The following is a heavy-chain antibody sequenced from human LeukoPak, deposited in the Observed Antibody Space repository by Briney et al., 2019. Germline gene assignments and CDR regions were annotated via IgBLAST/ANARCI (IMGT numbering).Heavy chain of an antibody. V-gene: IGHV1-69*06. D-gene: IGHD3-3*01. CDR3: ARHSSRDQYYAFDF. J-gene: IGHJ4*02. CDR2: IIPIFGTA. CDR1: VGTFSSYA. Sequence: SVKVSCKASVGTFSSYAISWLRQAPGQGLEWMGGIIPIFGTANXAQKFQGXVTITADKSTNTAYMEMKNVRFEDTAVYYCARHSSRDQYYAFDFWGQGALVTVSP.